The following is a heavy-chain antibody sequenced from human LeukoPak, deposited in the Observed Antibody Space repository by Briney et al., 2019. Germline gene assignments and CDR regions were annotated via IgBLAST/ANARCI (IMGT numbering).Heavy chain of an antibody. V-gene: IGHV3-48*02. D-gene: IGHD3-10*01. CDR2: ISSSSSTI. J-gene: IGHJ5*02. CDR1: GFTVSSNY. Sequence: GGSLRLSCAASGFTVSSNYMSWVRQAPGKGLEWVSYISSSSSTIYYADSVKGRFTISRDNAKNSLYLQMNSLRDEDTAVYYCAREARTMVRGVKPQFDPWGQGTLVTVSS. CDR3: AREARTMVRGVKPQFDP.